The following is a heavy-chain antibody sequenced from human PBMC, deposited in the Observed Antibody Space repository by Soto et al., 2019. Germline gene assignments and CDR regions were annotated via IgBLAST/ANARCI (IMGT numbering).Heavy chain of an antibody. CDR2: IWYDGSNK. CDR1: GFTFSSYG. Sequence: GGSLRLSCAASGFTFSSYGMHWVRQAPGKGLEWVAFIWYDGSNKYYADSVKGRFTISRDNSKNTLYLQLNSLRAEDTAVYYCARYSGLYGNDAFDIWGQGTMVTVS. CDR3: ARYSGLYGNDAFDI. V-gene: IGHV3-33*01. J-gene: IGHJ3*02. D-gene: IGHD2-21*01.